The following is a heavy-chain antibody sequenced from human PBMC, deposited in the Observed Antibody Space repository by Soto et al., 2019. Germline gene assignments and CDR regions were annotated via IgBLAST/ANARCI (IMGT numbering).Heavy chain of an antibody. CDR1: GGTFNNYP. Sequence: QVQLVQSGAEVKKPGSSVKVSCKASGGTFNNYPITWVRQAPGEGLEWMGDSIPTFGTANYAQKFQGRVTISVDESTSTAYMELSSLRSEDTAVYYCARGRGYSGDDHYYYFDMDVWGQGTTVTVSS. D-gene: IGHD5-12*01. CDR2: SIPTFGTA. V-gene: IGHV1-69*01. J-gene: IGHJ6*02. CDR3: ARGRGYSGDDHYYYFDMDV.